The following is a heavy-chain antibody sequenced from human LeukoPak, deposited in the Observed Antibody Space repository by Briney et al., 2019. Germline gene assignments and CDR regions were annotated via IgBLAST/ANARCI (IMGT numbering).Heavy chain of an antibody. Sequence: GGSLRLSCAASGFTFSSYAMSWVRQAPGKGLEWVSAISGSGGSTYYADSVKGRFTISRDNSKNTLYLQMNSLRAEDTAVYYCAKEGPTIFGVARTPFDPWGQGTLVTVSS. CDR3: AKEGPTIFGVARTPFDP. CDR1: GFTFSSYA. V-gene: IGHV3-23*01. CDR2: ISGSGGST. D-gene: IGHD3-3*01. J-gene: IGHJ5*02.